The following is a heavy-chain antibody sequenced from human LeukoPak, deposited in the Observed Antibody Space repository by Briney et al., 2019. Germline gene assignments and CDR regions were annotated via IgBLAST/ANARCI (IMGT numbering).Heavy chain of an antibody. CDR2: INHSGST. Sequence: PSETLSLTCAVYGGSFSGYYWSWIRQPPGKGLEWIGGINHSGSTNYNPSLKSRVTISVDTSKNQFSLKLSSVTAADTAVYYCAREPVDSCYYGMDVWGQGTTVTVSS. J-gene: IGHJ6*02. CDR3: AREPVDSCYYGMDV. D-gene: IGHD5-12*01. CDR1: GGSFSGYY. V-gene: IGHV4-34*01.